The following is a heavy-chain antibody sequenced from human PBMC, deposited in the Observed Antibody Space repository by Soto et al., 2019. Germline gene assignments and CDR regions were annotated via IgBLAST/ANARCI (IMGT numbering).Heavy chain of an antibody. D-gene: IGHD6-13*01. V-gene: IGHV1-2*04. J-gene: IGHJ3*02. Sequence: GTSVKVSCKDSGYTLTGYYRHWVRQAPGQGLEWMGWINPNSGGTNYAQKFQGWVTMTRDTSISTAYMELSRLRSDDTAVYYCARGGSVIAAAGTGAFDIWGQGTMVTVSS. CDR1: GYTLTGYY. CDR3: ARGGSVIAAAGTGAFDI. CDR2: INPNSGGT.